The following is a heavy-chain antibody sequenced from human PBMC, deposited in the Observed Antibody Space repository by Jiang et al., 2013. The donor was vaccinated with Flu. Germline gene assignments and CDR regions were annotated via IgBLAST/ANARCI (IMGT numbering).Heavy chain of an antibody. D-gene: IGHD1-26*01. V-gene: IGHV4-39*01. Sequence: LLKPSETLSLTCTVSGGSISSNSYYWDWIRQPPGKGLEWIGSFYHTGSTYYNPSLKSRVTISVDTSKNQFSLKLSSVTAADTAVYYCARRYSGTLWSFDYWGQGTLVTVSS. CDR2: FYHTGST. J-gene: IGHJ4*02. CDR1: GGSISSNSYY. CDR3: ARRYSGTLWSFDY.